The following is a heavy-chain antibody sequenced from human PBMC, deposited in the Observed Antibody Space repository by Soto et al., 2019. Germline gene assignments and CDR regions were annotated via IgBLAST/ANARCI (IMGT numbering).Heavy chain of an antibody. D-gene: IGHD3-16*01. CDR3: ASTTVWKDAFEI. Sequence: EVQLVESGGGLIQPGGSLRLSCAASGVTVNTNYMSWVRQSPGKGLEWVSLIESGGSIYYADSVKGRFTISRDNFKNTLSLQMNSLRVEDTVVYYCASTTVWKDAFEIWGQGTLVSVSS. J-gene: IGHJ3*02. V-gene: IGHV3-53*01. CDR1: GVTVNTNY. CDR2: IESGGSI.